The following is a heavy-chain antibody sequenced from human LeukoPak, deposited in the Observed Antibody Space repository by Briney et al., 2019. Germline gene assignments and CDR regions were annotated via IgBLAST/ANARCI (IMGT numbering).Heavy chain of an antibody. CDR2: IIGGCEST. CDR3: AKIGGKTAYGDEYYGMDV. D-gene: IGHD4-17*01. Sequence: GGSLRLSCVPSGFTFSGYAMCWVRQAPGKGREWVSPIIGGCESTYYADSVKSRFTISTDKPNNTMYLRMNSLRAEDTAVYYCAKIGGKTAYGDEYYGMDVWGQGTTVTVSS. V-gene: IGHV3-23*01. CDR1: GFTFSGYA. J-gene: IGHJ6*02.